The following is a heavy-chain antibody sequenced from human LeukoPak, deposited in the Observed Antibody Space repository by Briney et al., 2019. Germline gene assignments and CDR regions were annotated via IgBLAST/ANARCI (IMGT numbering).Heavy chain of an antibody. V-gene: IGHV3-23*01. CDR2: ISGSGGST. J-gene: IGHJ4*02. CDR3: AKTPRRYCSSTSCLFFDY. Sequence: PGGSLRLSCAASGFTFSSYAMSWVRQAPGKGLEWVSAISGSGGSTYYADSVKGRFTISRDNSKNTLYLQMNSLRAEDTAVYYCAKTPRRYCSSTSCLFFDYWGQGTLVTVSS. D-gene: IGHD2-2*01. CDR1: GFTFSSYA.